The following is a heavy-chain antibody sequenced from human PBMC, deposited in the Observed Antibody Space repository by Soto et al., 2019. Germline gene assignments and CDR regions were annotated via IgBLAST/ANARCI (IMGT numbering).Heavy chain of an antibody. CDR3: ARQGRNTKIVLVKHYAADF. D-gene: IGHD3-22*01. J-gene: IGHJ6*02. CDR2: IYYDGTT. Sequence: QLLLQEAGPRLVEPSEALSLTCTVSSGSISSTSYYWAWIRQPAGKGLEWIGAIYYDGTTYYTESLKSRVSISVDTSKNQFSLKVNSVTAADTAVYFCARQGRNTKIVLVKHYAADFWGQGTAVTVSS. CDR1: SGSISSTSYY. V-gene: IGHV4-39*01.